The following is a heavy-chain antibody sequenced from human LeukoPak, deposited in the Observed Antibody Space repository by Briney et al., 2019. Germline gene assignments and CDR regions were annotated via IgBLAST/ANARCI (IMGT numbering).Heavy chain of an antibody. Sequence: PGGSLRLSCAASGFTFSSYAMSWVRQAPGKGLEWVSAISGSGGSTYYADSVKGRFTISRDNSKNTLYPQMNSLRAEDTAVYYCAKVSCSSTSCNFDYWGQGTLVTVSS. CDR1: GFTFSSYA. CDR2: ISGSGGST. CDR3: AKVSCSSTSCNFDY. J-gene: IGHJ4*02. V-gene: IGHV3-23*01. D-gene: IGHD2-2*01.